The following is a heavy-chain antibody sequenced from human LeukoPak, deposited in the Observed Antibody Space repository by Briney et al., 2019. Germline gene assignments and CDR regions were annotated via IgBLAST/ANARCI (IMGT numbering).Heavy chain of an antibody. V-gene: IGHV3-33*06. Sequence: PVGSLRLSCATSGFTFSSYGMHWVRQAPGKGLEWVAVIWYDGSNKYYADSVKGRFTISRDNSKNTLYLQMNSLRAEDTAVYYCAKGSDTAPDYWGQGTLVTVSS. CDR3: AKGSDTAPDY. CDR1: GFTFSSYG. J-gene: IGHJ4*02. D-gene: IGHD5-18*01. CDR2: IWYDGSNK.